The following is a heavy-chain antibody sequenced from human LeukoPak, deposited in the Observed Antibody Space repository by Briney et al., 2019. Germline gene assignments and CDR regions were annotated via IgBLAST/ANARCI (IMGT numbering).Heavy chain of an antibody. D-gene: IGHD1-1*01. Sequence: PGGSLRLSCAASGFTFSSYNMNWVRQTPGQGLELVSSITSGSSYIYYADSVKGRFTISRDNAKNSLYLQMNSLRAEDTAVYYCARDAQSNWYYAYWGQGILVTVSS. CDR1: GFTFSSYN. CDR2: ITSGSSYI. V-gene: IGHV3-21*01. CDR3: ARDAQSNWYYAY. J-gene: IGHJ4*02.